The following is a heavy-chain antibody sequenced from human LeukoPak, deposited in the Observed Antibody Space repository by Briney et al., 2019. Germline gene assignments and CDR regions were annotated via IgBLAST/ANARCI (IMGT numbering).Heavy chain of an antibody. J-gene: IGHJ4*02. V-gene: IGHV4-4*02. CDR1: GGSISTDNW. Sequence: SGTLSLTCAVSGGSISTDNWWTWVRQPPGKGLEWIGEVYHRGSTNYNPSLKSRVTISVDKSKNQFSLKLTSVTAADTALYYCAARNYYDSTGYYNYWGQETLVTVS. CDR3: AARNYYDSTGYYNY. CDR2: VYHRGST. D-gene: IGHD3-22*01.